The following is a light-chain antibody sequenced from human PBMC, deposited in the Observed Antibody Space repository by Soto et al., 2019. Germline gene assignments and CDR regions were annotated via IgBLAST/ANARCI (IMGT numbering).Light chain of an antibody. J-gene: IGKJ5*01. CDR1: HSLSRTY. Sequence: EIVLTQSPGTLSLSPGERATLSCRASHSLSRTYLAWYQQKPGQAPRLLIYGTSDRATGTPDRFSGSGSGTAFTLTISRLEPEDSAVYYCQQFDDSVTFGQGTRLDIK. CDR3: QQFDDSVT. V-gene: IGKV3-20*01. CDR2: GTS.